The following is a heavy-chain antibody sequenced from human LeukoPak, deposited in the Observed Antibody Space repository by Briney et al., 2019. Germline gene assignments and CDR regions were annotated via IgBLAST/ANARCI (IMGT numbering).Heavy chain of an antibody. Sequence: GGSLRLSCGASGFTFNMYGMHWVRQAPGKGLEWVSSTWYDGTNRNYADSLKGRFTISRDNPKNTLYLQMNSLRVGDTAVYYCARSRGMDGLRQLDYWGQGTLVTVSS. D-gene: IGHD3-10*01. CDR2: TWYDGTNR. J-gene: IGHJ4*02. V-gene: IGHV3-33*01. CDR1: GFTFNMYG. CDR3: ARSRGMDGLRQLDY.